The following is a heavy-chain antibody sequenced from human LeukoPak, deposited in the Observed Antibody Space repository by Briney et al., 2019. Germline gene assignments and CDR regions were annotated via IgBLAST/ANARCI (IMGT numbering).Heavy chain of an antibody. V-gene: IGHV3-23*01. CDR3: AKWAGAWGNYYYGMDV. D-gene: IGHD3-16*01. Sequence: GRSLRLSCAASGFTFNGYAMHWVRQAPGKGLEWVSGISGSGGSTYYADSVKGRFTFSRDNSKNTLYLQMNSLRAEDTAVYYCAKWAGAWGNYYYGMDVWGQGTTVTVSS. J-gene: IGHJ6*02. CDR2: ISGSGGST. CDR1: GFTFNGYA.